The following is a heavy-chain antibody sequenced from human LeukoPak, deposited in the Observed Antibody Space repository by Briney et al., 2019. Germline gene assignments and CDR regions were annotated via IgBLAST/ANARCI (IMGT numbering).Heavy chain of an antibody. V-gene: IGHV4-59*01. Sequence: PSETLSLTCTVSGGSISSYYWSWIRQPPGKGLEWIGYIYYSGSTNYNPSLKSRVTISVDTSKNQFTLKLSSVTAADTAVYYCARETDGDYVYYFDYWGQGTLVTASS. CDR1: GGSISSYY. CDR3: ARETDGDYVYYFDY. D-gene: IGHD4-17*01. CDR2: IYYSGST. J-gene: IGHJ4*02.